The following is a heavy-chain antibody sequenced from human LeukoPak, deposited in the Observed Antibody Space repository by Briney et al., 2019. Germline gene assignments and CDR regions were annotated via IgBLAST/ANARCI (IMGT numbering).Heavy chain of an antibody. Sequence: AETLSLTCAVSGGSISSYYWRWIRQPPGKGLEWVGEINHSGSTKYNPSPKSRVTITVDASENQFSLKQSSVPAADTAVYYCGGIAAAGNWFDPWGQGTLVTVSS. CDR2: INHSGST. J-gene: IGHJ5*02. CDR3: GGIAAAGNWFDP. CDR1: GGSISSYY. V-gene: IGHV4-34*01. D-gene: IGHD6-13*01.